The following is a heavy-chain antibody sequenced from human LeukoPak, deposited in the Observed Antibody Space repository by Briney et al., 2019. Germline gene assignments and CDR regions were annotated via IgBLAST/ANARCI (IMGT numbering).Heavy chain of an antibody. Sequence: PSQTLSLTFTVSGDSVSSNSFYWSWIRQPAGKGLEWIGHIYFSGSTSYNPSLKSRVTISVDTSRNQFSLKLGSVAAADTAVYYCARDSWVVAAGYYYYMDVWGKGTTVTVSS. V-gene: IGHV4-61*09. CDR2: IYFSGST. D-gene: IGHD6-25*01. CDR1: GDSVSSNSFY. CDR3: ARDSWVVAAGYYYYMDV. J-gene: IGHJ6*03.